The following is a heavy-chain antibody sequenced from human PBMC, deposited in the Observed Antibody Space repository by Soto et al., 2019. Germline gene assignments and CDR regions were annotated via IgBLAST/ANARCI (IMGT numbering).Heavy chain of an antibody. V-gene: IGHV1-2*02. D-gene: IGHD1-1*01. J-gene: IGHJ4*02. CDR2: INPNSGGT. CDR3: SKMSTKKRDFDY. Sequence: GASVKVSCKASGYTFTGYYIHWVRQAPGQGLEWMGWINPNSGGTNYAQKFQGRVTMTRDTSISTAYMELSRLRSDDTAVYYCSKMSTKKRDFDYWGQGTLVTAPQ. CDR1: GYTFTGYY.